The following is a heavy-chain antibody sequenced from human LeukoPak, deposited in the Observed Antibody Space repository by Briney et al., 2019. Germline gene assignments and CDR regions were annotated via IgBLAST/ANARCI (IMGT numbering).Heavy chain of an antibody. CDR3: AGTAWGLVPDY. Sequence: KASETLSLTCTVSGYSISSCYYWGWIRHPPGKGLECIGSIYHSGSTYYNPSLKSRVTRSVDASKNQFSLKLSSVTAADTAVYYCAGTAWGLVPDYWGQGTLVTVSS. V-gene: IGHV4-38-2*02. D-gene: IGHD6-19*01. CDR2: IYHSGST. CDR1: GYSISSCYY. J-gene: IGHJ4*02.